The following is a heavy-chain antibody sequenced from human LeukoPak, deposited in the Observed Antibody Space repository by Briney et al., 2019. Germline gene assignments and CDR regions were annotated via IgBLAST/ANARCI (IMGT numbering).Heavy chain of an antibody. CDR2: ISSGSDYI. CDR1: GFTFRSYS. J-gene: IGHJ4*02. D-gene: IGHD4-11*01. V-gene: IGHV3-21*01. Sequence: GGSLRLSCAASGFTFRSYSMSWVRQAPGKGLEWVSCISSGSDYIYYADSVKGRFTISRDNAKNSLYLQMNSLRAEDTAVYYCARHDCSNDYWGQGTQVTVSS. CDR3: ARHDCSNDY.